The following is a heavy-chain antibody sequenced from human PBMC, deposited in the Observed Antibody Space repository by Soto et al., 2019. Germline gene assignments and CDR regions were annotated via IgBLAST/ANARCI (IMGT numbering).Heavy chain of an antibody. Sequence: GGSLRLSCAASGFAFSNYAMTWVRQAPGKGLEWVSAISDNGGATFYADSVKGRFTISRDNSKNTLDLQMNSLRVDDTAVYYCTKDAEAYDFAFDKWGQGTMVTVSS. CDR2: ISDNGGAT. CDR3: TKDAEAYDFAFDK. D-gene: IGHD3-3*01. J-gene: IGHJ3*02. V-gene: IGHV3-23*01. CDR1: GFAFSNYA.